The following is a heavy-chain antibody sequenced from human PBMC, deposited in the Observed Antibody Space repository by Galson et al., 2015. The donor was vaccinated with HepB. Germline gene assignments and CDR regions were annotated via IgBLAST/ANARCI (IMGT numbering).Heavy chain of an antibody. V-gene: IGHV3-23*01. CDR1: GFTFSSYA. Sequence: SLRLSCAASGFTFSSYAMSWVRQAPGKGLEWVSGISGGGGSTYYADSVKGRFTISRDNSKNTLYLQMNSLRAEDTAVYYCATIVLRVAAADKFDYWGQGTLVTVSS. CDR3: ATIVLRVAAADKFDY. CDR2: ISGGGGST. D-gene: IGHD6-13*01. J-gene: IGHJ4*02.